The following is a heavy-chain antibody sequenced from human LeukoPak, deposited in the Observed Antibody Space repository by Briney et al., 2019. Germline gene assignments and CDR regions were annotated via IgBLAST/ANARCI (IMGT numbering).Heavy chain of an antibody. CDR3: ARDPQLWLRERSHFDY. D-gene: IGHD5-18*01. J-gene: IGHJ4*02. Sequence: ASVKVSCKASGYTFRDFGISWVRQAPGQGLEWMGWISAYNGNTNYAQKLQGRVTMTTDTSTSTAYMELRSLRSDDTAVYYCARDPQLWLRERSHFDYWGQGTLVTVSS. CDR2: ISAYNGNT. V-gene: IGHV1-18*01. CDR1: GYTFRDFG.